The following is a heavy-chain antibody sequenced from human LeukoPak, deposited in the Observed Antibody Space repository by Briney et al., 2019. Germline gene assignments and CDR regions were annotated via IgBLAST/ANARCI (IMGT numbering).Heavy chain of an antibody. D-gene: IGHD6-19*01. CDR3: ATTPIYSSGWYIWDY. J-gene: IGHJ4*02. Sequence: ASVKVSCKVSGYTLTELSMHWVRQAPGKGLEWMGGFDPEDGETIYAQKFQGRVTMTEDTSTDTAYMELSSLRSEDTAVYYCATTPIYSSGWYIWDYWGQGTLVTVSS. CDR2: FDPEDGET. V-gene: IGHV1-24*01. CDR1: GYTLTELS.